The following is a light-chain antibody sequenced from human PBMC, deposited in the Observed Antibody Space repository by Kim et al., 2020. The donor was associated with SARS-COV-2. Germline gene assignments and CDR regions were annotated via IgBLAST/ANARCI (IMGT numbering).Light chain of an antibody. CDR2: GTS. Sequence: DIQMTQSPSSLSASVGDRITITCQASHDISNYLNWYQQKPGKAPKLVIFGTSTLEAGVPSRFSGTGYGTEFTFTISSLQPEDAATYYCQHLDNLFRWTFGQGTKVDIK. V-gene: IGKV1-33*01. J-gene: IGKJ1*01. CDR1: HDISNY. CDR3: QHLDNLFRWT.